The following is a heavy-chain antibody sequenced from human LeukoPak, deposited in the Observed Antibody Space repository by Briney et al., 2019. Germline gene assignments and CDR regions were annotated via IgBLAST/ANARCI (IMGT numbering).Heavy chain of an antibody. CDR3: ARGPYCSGGSCYDY. Sequence: AGCLTLSCAASAFTFSSDSRNWVGQAPGKGLEWVSSISSSSSYIYYADSVKGRFTISRDNAKNSLYLQMNSLRAEDTAVYYCARGPYCSGGSCYDYWGQGTLVTVSS. D-gene: IGHD2-15*01. CDR2: ISSSSSYI. CDR1: AFTFSSDS. J-gene: IGHJ4*02. V-gene: IGHV3-21*01.